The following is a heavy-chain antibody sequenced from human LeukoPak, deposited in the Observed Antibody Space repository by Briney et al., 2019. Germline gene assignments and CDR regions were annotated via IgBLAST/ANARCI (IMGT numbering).Heavy chain of an antibody. D-gene: IGHD5-12*01. CDR3: ARDRSGYSGYVASYFDY. Sequence: KPSETLSLTCTVSGGSISSYYWSWIRQPAGKGLEWIGCIYTSGSTNYNPSLKSRVTMSVDTSKNQFSLKLSSVTAADTAVYYCARDRSGYSGYVASYFDYWGQGTLVTVSS. CDR1: GGSISSYY. V-gene: IGHV4-4*07. J-gene: IGHJ4*02. CDR2: IYTSGST.